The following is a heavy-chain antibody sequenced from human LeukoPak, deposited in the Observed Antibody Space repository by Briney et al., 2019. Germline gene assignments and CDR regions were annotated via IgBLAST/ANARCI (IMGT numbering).Heavy chain of an antibody. Sequence: SETLSLTCTVSGGSISSYYWSWIRQPPGKGLEWIGYIYYSGSTNYNPSLKSRVTISVDTSKNQFSLKLSSVTAADTAVYYCARGGSSSWDYYYYMDVWGKGTTVTVSS. CDR1: GGSISSYY. V-gene: IGHV4-59*12. D-gene: IGHD6-13*01. J-gene: IGHJ6*03. CDR3: ARGGSSSWDYYYYMDV. CDR2: IYYSGST.